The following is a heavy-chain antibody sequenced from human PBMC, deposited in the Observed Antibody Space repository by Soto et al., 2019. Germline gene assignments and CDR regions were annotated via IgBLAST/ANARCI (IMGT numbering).Heavy chain of an antibody. CDR2: IYWDDDK. CDR3: AHRVLRTVFGLVTTTAIYFDF. V-gene: IGHV2-5*02. J-gene: IGHJ4*02. CDR1: GFSRTTSGVG. D-gene: IGHD3-3*01. Sequence: QITLNESGPTVVRPTETLTLTCRFSGFSRTTSGVGVGWIRQSPGKAPEWLARIYWDDDKRYSASLKSRLTITKDTSKNQVVLTVSDLDPTDTATYYCAHRVLRTVFGLVTTTAIYFDFWGQGTPVAVSS.